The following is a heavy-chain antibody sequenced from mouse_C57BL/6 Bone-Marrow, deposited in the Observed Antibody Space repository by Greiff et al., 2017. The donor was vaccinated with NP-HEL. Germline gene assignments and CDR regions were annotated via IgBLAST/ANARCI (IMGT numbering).Heavy chain of an antibody. D-gene: IGHD2-2*01. CDR1: GYAFTNYL. J-gene: IGHJ4*01. CDR2: INPGSGGT. Sequence: QVQLKESGADLVRPGTSVKVSCKASGYAFTNYLIEWVKQRPGQGLEWIGVINPGSGGTNYNEKFKGKATLTADKSSSTADMQLSSLTSEDSAVYFCARWLRDAMDYWGQGTSVTVSS. CDR3: ARWLRDAMDY. V-gene: IGHV1-54*01.